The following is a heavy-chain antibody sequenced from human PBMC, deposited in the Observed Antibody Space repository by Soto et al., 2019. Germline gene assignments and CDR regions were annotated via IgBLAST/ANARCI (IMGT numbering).Heavy chain of an antibody. CDR1: GGSISSYY. CDR2: IYYSGST. D-gene: IGHD2-21*02. Sequence: TLSLTCTVSGGSISSYYWSWIRQPPGKGLEWIGYIYYSGSTNYNPSLKSRVTISVDTSKNQFSLKLSSVTAADTAVYYCARDNCGGDCYSNWFDPWGQGTLVTVSS. V-gene: IGHV4-59*01. CDR3: ARDNCGGDCYSNWFDP. J-gene: IGHJ5*02.